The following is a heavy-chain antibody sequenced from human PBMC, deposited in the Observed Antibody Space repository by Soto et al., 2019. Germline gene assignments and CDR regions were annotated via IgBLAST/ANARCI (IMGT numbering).Heavy chain of an antibody. Sequence: GGCLILSCPAAGFSLSSDSIRWSSPPHSQWLGWVAVISYDGSNKYYADSVKGRLTIHRDNSKTTLYVQMHRLRPEDAAVYYCARAPDIVLIRAYYYYGMAVWGKGPTATV. D-gene: IGHD2-8*01. CDR3: ARAPDIVLIRAYYYYGMAV. V-gene: IGHV3-30-3*01. J-gene: IGHJ6*04. CDR2: ISYDGSNK. CDR1: GFSLSSDS.